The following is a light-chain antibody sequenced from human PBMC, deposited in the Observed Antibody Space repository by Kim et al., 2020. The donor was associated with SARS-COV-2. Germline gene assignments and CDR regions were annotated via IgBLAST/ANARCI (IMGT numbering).Light chain of an antibody. Sequence: EIVLTQSPGTLSLSPGERATLSCRASQTIKNNYIAWYQHKPGQAPRLLIYGASSRASGIPNRFSGSGSGTDFTLTITRLEPEDFAVFYCHHYDSSPPWTFGQGTKLEI. J-gene: IGKJ1*01. CDR2: GAS. V-gene: IGKV3-20*01. CDR1: QTIKNNY. CDR3: HHYDSSPPWT.